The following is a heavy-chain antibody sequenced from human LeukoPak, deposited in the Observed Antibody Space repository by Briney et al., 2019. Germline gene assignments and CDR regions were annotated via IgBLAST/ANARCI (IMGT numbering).Heavy chain of an antibody. D-gene: IGHD3-9*01. Sequence: ASVKVSCKASGYTFTSYGISWVRQAPGQGLEWMGWISAYNGNTNYAQKLQGRVTMTTDTSTSTAYMELRSLRSDDTAVYYCARGGYYDILTGYLGFDYWGQGTLVTVSS. CDR2: ISAYNGNT. CDR3: ARGGYYDILTGYLGFDY. V-gene: IGHV1-18*01. CDR1: GYTFTSYG. J-gene: IGHJ4*02.